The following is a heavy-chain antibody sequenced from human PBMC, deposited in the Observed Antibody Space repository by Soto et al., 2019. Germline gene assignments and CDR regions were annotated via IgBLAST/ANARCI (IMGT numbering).Heavy chain of an antibody. CDR3: ARLQEGLGYCSGGSCRWFDY. D-gene: IGHD2-15*01. V-gene: IGHV4-39*01. Sequence: SETLSLTCTVSGGSISSSSYYWGWIRQPPGKGLEWIGSIYYSGSTYYNPSLKSRVTISVDTSKNQFSLKLSSVTAADTAVYYCARLQEGLGYCSGGSCRWFDYWGQGTLVTVSS. CDR1: GGSISSSSYY. CDR2: IYYSGST. J-gene: IGHJ4*02.